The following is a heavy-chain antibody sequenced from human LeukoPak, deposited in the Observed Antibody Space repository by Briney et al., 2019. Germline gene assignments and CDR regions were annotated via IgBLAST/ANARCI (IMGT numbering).Heavy chain of an antibody. D-gene: IGHD1-26*01. CDR1: GFTFSNYA. Sequence: GGSLRLSCAASGFTFSNYAMSCVRQAPRKGLEWVSTISGSGKNTYYADSVKGRFTISRDNSKNTLYLQMNSLRAEDTAVYYCARSSIVGATDYFDYWGQGTLVTVSS. CDR2: ISGSGKNT. CDR3: ARSSIVGATDYFDY. V-gene: IGHV3-23*01. J-gene: IGHJ4*02.